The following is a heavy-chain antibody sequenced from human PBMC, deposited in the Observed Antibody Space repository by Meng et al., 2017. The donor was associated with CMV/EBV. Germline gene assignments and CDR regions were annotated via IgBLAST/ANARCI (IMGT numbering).Heavy chain of an antibody. CDR3: ARDHSGPLSH. V-gene: IGHV3-66*01. D-gene: IGHD1-1*01. Sequence: VRLLGSGGGLVQPGGSLRLSCAASGFTFSSYAMSWVRQAPGKRLEWVSVIYSGGSTYYADSVKGRFTISRDNSKNTLYLQMNSLRAEDTAVYYCARDHSGPLSHWGQGTLVTVSS. J-gene: IGHJ4*02. CDR2: IYSGGST. CDR1: GFTFSSYA.